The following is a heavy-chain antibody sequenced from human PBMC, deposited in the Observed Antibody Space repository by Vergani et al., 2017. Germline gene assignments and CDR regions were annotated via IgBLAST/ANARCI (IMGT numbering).Heavy chain of an antibody. D-gene: IGHD3-9*01. CDR1: GGSFHTYY. V-gene: IGHV4-59*13. J-gene: IGHJ6*01. Sequence: QVQLEESGPGLVKPSETLSLTCTVSGGSFHTYYWSWIRQSPGKGPEWIGYIYSTGSTNYNPSLNSRGTMSVVTSKNQFSLKLRSVTAADTAVYFCARVMYRDEASTGYRLEGMDILGQGNTGTISS. CDR3: ARVMYRDEASTGYRLEGMDI. CDR2: IYSTGST.